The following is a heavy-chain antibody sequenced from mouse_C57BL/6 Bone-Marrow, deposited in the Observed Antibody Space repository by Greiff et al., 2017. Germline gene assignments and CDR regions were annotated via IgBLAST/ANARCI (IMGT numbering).Heavy chain of an antibody. D-gene: IGHD3-2*02. J-gene: IGHJ2*01. CDR2: IDPETGGT. CDR1: GYTFTDYE. Sequence: QVQLQQSGAELVRPGASVTLSCKASGYTFTDYEMHWVKQTPVHGLEWIGAIDPETGGTAYNQKFKGKAILTADKYSSTAYMELRSLTSESSAVYYFTRPSSGYDWGQGTTRTVSS. V-gene: IGHV1-15*01. CDR3: TRPSSGYD.